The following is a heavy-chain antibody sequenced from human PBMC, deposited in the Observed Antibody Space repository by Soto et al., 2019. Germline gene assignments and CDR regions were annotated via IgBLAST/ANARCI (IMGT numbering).Heavy chain of an antibody. Sequence: EDQLVESGGGLVKPGGSLRLSCAASGFTFTNTWLNWVRQAPGKGLEWVARIKRNADGATADYAASVTGRFTISRDDSQNTLSLQMNSLKVEDTAVYFCTTEIYPVSPADTYDVWGHGTRVPVSS. CDR3: TTEIYPVSPADTYDV. D-gene: IGHD3-16*02. V-gene: IGHV3-15*07. CDR1: GFTFTNTW. CDR2: IKRNADGATA. J-gene: IGHJ3*01.